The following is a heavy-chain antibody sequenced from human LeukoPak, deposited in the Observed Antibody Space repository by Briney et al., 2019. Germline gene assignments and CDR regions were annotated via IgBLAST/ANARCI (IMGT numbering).Heavy chain of an antibody. Sequence: ASVKVSCKASGYTFTSYDINWERQATGQGLEWMGWMNHNSWNTGDAQKFQGRVTMTRNTSISTAYMELSSLRSEDTAVYYCARSHLYYYDSSGYYQGEGMDVWGQGTTVTVSS. CDR2: MNHNSWNT. V-gene: IGHV1-8*01. CDR1: GYTFTSYD. J-gene: IGHJ6*02. CDR3: ARSHLYYYDSSGYYQGEGMDV. D-gene: IGHD3-22*01.